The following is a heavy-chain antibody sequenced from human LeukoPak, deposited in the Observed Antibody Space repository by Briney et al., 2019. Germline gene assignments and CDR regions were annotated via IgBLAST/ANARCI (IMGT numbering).Heavy chain of an antibody. CDR2: ISAYNGNT. V-gene: IGHV1-18*01. J-gene: IGHJ5*02. Sequence: ASVKVSCKASGYTFTSYGISWVRQAPGQGLERMGWISAYNGNTNYAQKLQGRVTMTTDTSTSTAYMELRSLRSDDTAVYYCARAYPRLGSGAALYDYVWGSYRDNWFDPWGQGTLVTVSS. D-gene: IGHD3-16*02. CDR3: ARAYPRLGSGAALYDYVWGSYRDNWFDP. CDR1: GYTFTSYG.